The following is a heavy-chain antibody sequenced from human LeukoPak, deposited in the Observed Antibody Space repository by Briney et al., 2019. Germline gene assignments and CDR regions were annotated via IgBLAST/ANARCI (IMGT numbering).Heavy chain of an antibody. Sequence: PGGSLRLSCAASGFMFSSHAMSWVRQAPGKGLEWVSGITNSTYYAGSVKGRFTISRDNSKNTLFLQMNSLRAEDTAVYYCARETLLRHFDFDYWGQGALVTVSS. V-gene: IGHV3-23*01. CDR1: GFMFSSHA. CDR2: ITNST. D-gene: IGHD3-9*01. CDR3: ARETLLRHFDFDY. J-gene: IGHJ4*02.